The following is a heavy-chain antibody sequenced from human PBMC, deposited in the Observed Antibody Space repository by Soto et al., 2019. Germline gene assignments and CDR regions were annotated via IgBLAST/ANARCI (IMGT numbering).Heavy chain of an antibody. V-gene: IGHV2-5*02. CDR1: GFSLSSSGVG. CDR2: IYWDDDK. J-gene: IGHJ5*02. CDR3: AYRAAPAMVRGVSGWFAP. D-gene: IGHD3-10*01. Sequence: QITLKESGPTLVKPTQTLTLTCTFSGFSLSSSGVGVGWIRQPPGKALEWVAVIYWDDDKRYRPSLKSRLTITKDTSKNQVVLTMNNMDPVDTATYYCAYRAAPAMVRGVSGWFAPWGQGTLVTVSS.